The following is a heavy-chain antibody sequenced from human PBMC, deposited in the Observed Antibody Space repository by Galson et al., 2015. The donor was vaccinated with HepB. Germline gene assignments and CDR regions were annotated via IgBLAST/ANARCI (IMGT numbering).Heavy chain of an antibody. CDR2: IKQDGSEK. CDR3: ARALSGGNPITIFGVVMDYYYYYYMDV. V-gene: IGHV3-7*01. Sequence: SLRLSCAASGFTFSSYWMSWVRQAPGKGLEWVANIKQDGSEKYYVDSVKGRFTISRDNAKNSLYLQMNSLRAEDTAVYYCARALSGGNPITIFGVVMDYYYYYYMDVWGKGTTVTVSS. D-gene: IGHD3-3*01. J-gene: IGHJ6*03. CDR1: GFTFSSYW.